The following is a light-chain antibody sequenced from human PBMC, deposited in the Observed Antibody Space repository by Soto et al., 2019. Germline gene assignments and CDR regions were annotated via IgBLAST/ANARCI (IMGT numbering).Light chain of an antibody. V-gene: IGLV2-14*01. CDR1: SSDVGGYNY. CDR3: SSYTSSRSYV. J-gene: IGLJ1*01. CDR2: DVS. Sequence: QSVLTQPASVSGSPGQSITISCTGTSSDVGGYNYVSWYQRHPGKAPKLMIYDVSNRPSGVSNRFSGSKSGNTASLTISGLQAEDEADYYCSSYTSSRSYVFGTGAKVPVL.